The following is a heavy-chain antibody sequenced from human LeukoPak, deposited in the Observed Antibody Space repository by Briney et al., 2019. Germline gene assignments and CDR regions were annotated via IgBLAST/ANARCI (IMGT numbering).Heavy chain of an antibody. D-gene: IGHD3-16*01. J-gene: IGHJ4*02. CDR2: ISGSGGST. V-gene: IGHV3-23*01. CDR1: GFTFSSYG. CDR3: ARANLGAPTAPMDY. Sequence: PGGSLRLSCAASGFTFSSYGMSWVRQAPGKGLEWVSAISGSGGSTYYADSVKGRFTIPRDNSKNTLYLQMGSLRAEDMAVYYCARANLGAPTAPMDYWGQGTLVTVSS.